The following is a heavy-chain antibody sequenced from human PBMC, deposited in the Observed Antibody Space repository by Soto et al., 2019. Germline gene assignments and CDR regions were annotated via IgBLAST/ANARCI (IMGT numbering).Heavy chain of an antibody. CDR3: ARDRPLLGYCSGGSCYRWGLDP. CDR2: IKQDGSEK. D-gene: IGHD2-15*01. Sequence: GGSLRLSCAASGFTFSSYWMSWVRQAPGKGLEWVANIKQDGSEKYYVDSVKGRFTISRDNAKNSLYLQMNSLRAEDTAVYYCARDRPLLGYCSGGSCYRWGLDPWGQGTLVTVSS. V-gene: IGHV3-7*01. CDR1: GFTFSSYW. J-gene: IGHJ5*02.